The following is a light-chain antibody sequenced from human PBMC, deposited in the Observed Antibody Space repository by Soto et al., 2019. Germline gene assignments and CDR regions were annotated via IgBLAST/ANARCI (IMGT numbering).Light chain of an antibody. Sequence: EIVLTQSPGTLSLSPGERATLSCRASQSVSSSYLAWYQQKPGQAPRLLIYGASSRATGIPDRFSGSGSGTDLTLTISRLEPEDFAVYYCQQYGSSSLGQGTKLEIK. CDR2: GAS. J-gene: IGKJ2*01. CDR1: QSVSSSY. V-gene: IGKV3-20*01. CDR3: QQYGSSS.